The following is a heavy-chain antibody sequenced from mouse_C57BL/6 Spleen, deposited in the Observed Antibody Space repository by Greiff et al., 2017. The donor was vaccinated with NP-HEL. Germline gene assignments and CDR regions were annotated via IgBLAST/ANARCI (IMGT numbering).Heavy chain of an antibody. Sequence: EVQLQESGTVLARPGASVKMSCKTSGYTFTSYWMHWVKQRPGQGLEWIGAIYPGNSDTSYNQKFKGKAKLTAVTSASTAYMQLSSLTSEDSAVYYCARSGGYDAGYYAMDYWGQGTSVTVSS. V-gene: IGHV1-5*01. D-gene: IGHD2-2*01. CDR2: IYPGNSDT. CDR1: GYTFTSYW. CDR3: ARSGGYDAGYYAMDY. J-gene: IGHJ4*01.